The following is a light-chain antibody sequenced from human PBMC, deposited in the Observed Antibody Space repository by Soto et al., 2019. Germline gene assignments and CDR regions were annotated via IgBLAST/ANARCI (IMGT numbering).Light chain of an antibody. CDR1: SSNVDDYNY. CDR2: DVI. V-gene: IGLV2-11*01. CDR3: CSYAADNNLV. J-gene: IGLJ3*02. Sequence: QSALTQPRSVSGSPGQSVTISCTGTSSNVDDYNYVSWYQQYPGEVPELIIYDVIKRPSGVPDRFSGFKSGNTASLTISGLQAGDEADYYCCSYAADNNLVFGGGTKLTVL.